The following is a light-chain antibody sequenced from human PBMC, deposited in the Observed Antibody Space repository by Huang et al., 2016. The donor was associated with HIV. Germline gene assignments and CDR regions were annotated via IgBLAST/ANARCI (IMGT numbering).Light chain of an antibody. Sequence: DIVLTQSPATLSVFPGDRVTLSCRASQNVNNYLAWYQQRPGQAPRLLIYDASIRPAGISDRFRGTGSGTEFTLTINGLETEDFALYYCQQRSGRVTFGGGTKIEV. V-gene: IGKV3-11*01. CDR1: QNVNNY. CDR3: QQRSGRVT. CDR2: DAS. J-gene: IGKJ4*01.